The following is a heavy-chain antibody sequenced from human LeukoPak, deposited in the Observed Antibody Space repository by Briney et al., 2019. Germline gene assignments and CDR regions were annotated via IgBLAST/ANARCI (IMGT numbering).Heavy chain of an antibody. V-gene: IGHV3-30*02. CDR3: AKVYYYSSAYGY. J-gene: IGHJ4*02. D-gene: IGHD3-22*01. CDR1: GFTFSSYG. Sequence: GGSLRLSCAASGFTFSSYGMYWVRQAPGKGLEWVAFIRYDGSNKYYADSVKGRFTISRDNSKNTLYLQMNSLRAEDTAVYYCAKVYYYSSAYGYWGQGTLVTVSS. CDR2: IRYDGSNK.